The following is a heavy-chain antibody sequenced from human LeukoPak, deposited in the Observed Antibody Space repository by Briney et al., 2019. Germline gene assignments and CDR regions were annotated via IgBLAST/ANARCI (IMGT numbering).Heavy chain of an antibody. J-gene: IGHJ4*02. CDR1: GDSISTYY. CDR2: IYYRETS. D-gene: IGHD3-10*01. CDR3: ARAVGGDGSGSL. V-gene: IGHV4-59*01. Sequence: PSETLSLTCTVSGDSISTYYWSWIRQPPGKGLGWIVYIYYRETSDYNPSLKSRVTMSLDMSTRQISLKLSSVTAADTAVYYCARAVGGDGSGSLWGPGTLVTVSS.